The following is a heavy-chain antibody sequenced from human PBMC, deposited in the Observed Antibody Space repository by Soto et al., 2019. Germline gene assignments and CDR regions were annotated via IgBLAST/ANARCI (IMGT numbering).Heavy chain of an antibody. CDR2: IYYSGST. CDR1: GGSISSGDYY. CDR3: ASLVGATHFDY. Sequence: PSETLSLTCTVSGGSISSGDYYWSWIHQPPGKGLEWIGYIYYSGSTYYNPSLKSRVTISVDTSKNQFSLKLSSVTAADTAVYYCASLVGATHFDYWGQGTLVTVSS. D-gene: IGHD1-26*01. V-gene: IGHV4-30-4*01. J-gene: IGHJ4*02.